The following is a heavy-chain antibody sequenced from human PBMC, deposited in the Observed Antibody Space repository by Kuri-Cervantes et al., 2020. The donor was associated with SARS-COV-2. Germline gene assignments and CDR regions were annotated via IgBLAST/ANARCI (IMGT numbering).Heavy chain of an antibody. CDR1: GYSFTSYW. V-gene: IGHV5-10-1*01. CDR2: IDPSDSYT. Sequence: KVSCKGSGYSFTSYWISWVRQMPGKGLEWMGRIDPSDSYTKYSPSFQGHVTISADKSISTAYLQWSSLKASDTAMYYCASTGLYGDPGFDYWGQGTLVTVSS. J-gene: IGHJ4*02. CDR3: ASTGLYGDPGFDY. D-gene: IGHD4-17*01.